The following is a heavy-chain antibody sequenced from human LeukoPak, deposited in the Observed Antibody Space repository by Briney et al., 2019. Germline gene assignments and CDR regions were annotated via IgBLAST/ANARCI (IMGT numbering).Heavy chain of an antibody. CDR3: ARAANWHDDDWFDP. J-gene: IGHJ5*02. Sequence: GASVKVSCKASGYTFTGYYMHWVRQAPGQGLEWMGWINPNSGNTDYAQRFQGRVTMTRNTSISTAYMELSSLRSEDTAVYYCARAANWHDDDWFDPWGQGTLVTVSS. D-gene: IGHD1-1*01. CDR2: INPNSGNT. V-gene: IGHV1-8*02. CDR1: GYTFTGYY.